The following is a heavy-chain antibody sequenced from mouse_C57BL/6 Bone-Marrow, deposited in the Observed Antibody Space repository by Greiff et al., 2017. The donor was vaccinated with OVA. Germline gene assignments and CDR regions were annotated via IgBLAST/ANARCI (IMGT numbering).Heavy chain of an antibody. J-gene: IGHJ2*01. CDR1: GYTFTSYW. V-gene: IGHV1-50*01. Sequence: QLQQPGAELVKPGASVKLSCKASGYTFTSYWMQWVKQRPGQGLEWIGEIDPSDSYTNYNQKFKGKATLTVDTSSSTAYMQLSSLTSEDSAVYYCARATTGGYWGQGTTLTVSS. D-gene: IGHD1-1*01. CDR2: IDPSDSYT. CDR3: ARATTGGY.